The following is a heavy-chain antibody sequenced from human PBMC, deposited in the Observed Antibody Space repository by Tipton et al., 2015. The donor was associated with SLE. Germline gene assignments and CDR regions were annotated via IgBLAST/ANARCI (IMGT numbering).Heavy chain of an antibody. CDR3: ARHLGVIVAFEV. V-gene: IGHV4-59*02. CDR2: IDYRDIT. J-gene: IGHJ3*01. D-gene: IGHD3-10*01. CDR1: GGSVSSNY. Sequence: TLSLTCTVSGGSVSSNYWSWIRQPPGKGLEWIGYIDYRDITNYNPSLKSRVAISADTSNNQFSLELRSVTAADTAVYYCARHLGVIVAFEVWGQGTVLTVSS.